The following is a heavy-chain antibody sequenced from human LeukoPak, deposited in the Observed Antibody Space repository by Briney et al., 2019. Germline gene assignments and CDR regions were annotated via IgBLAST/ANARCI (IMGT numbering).Heavy chain of an antibody. V-gene: IGHV1-2*02. Sequence: ASVKVSCKASGYTFTGYYIHWVRQAPGQGFEWMGWINPNSGGTNYAQKFQGRVTMTRDTSISAAYMDLTSLRSDDTAVYYCARFGDYKLPDYWGQGTLVIVSS. CDR2: INPNSGGT. CDR3: ARFGDYKLPDY. D-gene: IGHD4-17*01. CDR1: GYTFTGYY. J-gene: IGHJ4*02.